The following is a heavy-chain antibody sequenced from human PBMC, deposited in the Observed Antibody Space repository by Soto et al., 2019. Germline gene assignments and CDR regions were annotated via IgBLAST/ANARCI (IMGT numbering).Heavy chain of an antibody. CDR1: GFTFSSYS. J-gene: IGHJ4*02. D-gene: IGHD3-10*01. V-gene: IGHV3-21*01. CDR2: ISSSSSYI. Sequence: EVQLVESGGGLVKPEGSLRLSCAASGFTFSSYSMNWVRQAPGKGLEWVSSISSSSSYIYYADSVKGRFTISRDNAKNSLYLQMNSLRAEDTAVYYCARGSLVRGVKTSYFDYWGQGTLVTVSS. CDR3: ARGSLVRGVKTSYFDY.